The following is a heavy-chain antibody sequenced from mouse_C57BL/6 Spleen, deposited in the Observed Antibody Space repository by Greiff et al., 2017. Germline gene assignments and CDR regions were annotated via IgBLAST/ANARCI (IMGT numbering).Heavy chain of an antibody. Sequence: QVQLQQPGAELVKPGASVKLSCKASGYTFTSYWMQWVKQRPGQGLEWIGEIDPSDSYTNYNQKFKGKATLTVDTSSSTAYMQLSSLTSEYSAVYYCARRRPDFDFWGTGTTVTVSS. CDR2: IDPSDSYT. CDR1: GYTFTSYW. CDR3: ARRRPDFDF. J-gene: IGHJ1*03. V-gene: IGHV1-50*01.